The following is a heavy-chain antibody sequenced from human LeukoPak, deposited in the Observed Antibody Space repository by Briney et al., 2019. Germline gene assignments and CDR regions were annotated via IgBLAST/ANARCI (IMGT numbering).Heavy chain of an antibody. V-gene: IGHV1-46*03. D-gene: IGHD2-8*01. CDR2: INPSGGST. J-gene: IGHJ6*03. CDR1: GYTFTSYY. Sequence: ASVKVSCKASGYTFTSYYMHWVRQAPVQGLEWMGIINPSGGSTSYAQKFQGRVTMTRDTSTSTVYMELSSLRSEDTAVYYCAREGHGPQNYYYYYYMDVWGKGTTVTVSS. CDR3: AREGHGPQNYYYYYYMDV.